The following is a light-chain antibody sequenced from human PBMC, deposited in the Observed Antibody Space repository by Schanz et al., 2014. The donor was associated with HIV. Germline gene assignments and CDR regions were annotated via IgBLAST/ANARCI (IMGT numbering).Light chain of an antibody. CDR2: KAS. Sequence: IQMTQSPATLSASVGDRVTITCRASQSIGDSLAWLQQKPGRAPKVLIYKASTLESGVPSTFRGSGSGTDFTLSISSLQPDDFATYYCQQLNNLPFTFGPGTQVDVK. CDR3: QQLNNLPFT. J-gene: IGKJ3*01. V-gene: IGKV1-5*03. CDR1: QSIGDS.